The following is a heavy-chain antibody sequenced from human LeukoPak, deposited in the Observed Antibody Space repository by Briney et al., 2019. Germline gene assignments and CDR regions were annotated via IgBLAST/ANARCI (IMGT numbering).Heavy chain of an antibody. V-gene: IGHV4-34*01. CDR2: INHSGST. Sequence: SETLSLTCAVYGGSFSGYYWSWIRQPPGKGLEWIGEINHSGSTNYNPSLKSRVTISVDTSKNQFSLKLSSVTAADTAVYYCARHNVGLSWFDPWGQGTLVTVSS. CDR1: GGSFSGYY. D-gene: IGHD2-21*01. J-gene: IGHJ5*02. CDR3: ARHNVGLSWFDP.